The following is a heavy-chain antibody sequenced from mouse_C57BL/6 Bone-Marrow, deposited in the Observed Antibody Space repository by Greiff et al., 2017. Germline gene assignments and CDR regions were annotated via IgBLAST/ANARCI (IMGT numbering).Heavy chain of an antibody. Sequence: EVMLVESGGGLVQSGRSLRLSCATSGFTFSDFYMEWVRQAPGKGLEWIAASRNKANDYTTEYSASVKGRFIVSRDTSQSILYLQMNALRAEDTAIYYCARDALYAYWGQGTLVTVSA. CDR2: SRNKANDYTT. D-gene: IGHD2-12*01. CDR1: GFTFSDFY. CDR3: ARDALYAY. V-gene: IGHV7-1*01. J-gene: IGHJ3*01.